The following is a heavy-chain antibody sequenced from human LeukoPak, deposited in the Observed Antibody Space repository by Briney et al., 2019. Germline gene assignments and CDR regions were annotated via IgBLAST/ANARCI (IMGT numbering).Heavy chain of an antibody. CDR2: ISWDGGST. CDR1: GFTFDDYT. Sequence: PGGSLRLSCAASGFTFDDYTMHWVRQAPGKGLEWVSLISWDGGSTYYADSVKGRFTISRDNSKNSLYLQMNSLRTEDTALYYCAKDISGFETDSGIDYWGQGTLVTVSS. J-gene: IGHJ4*02. CDR3: AKDISGFETDSGIDY. V-gene: IGHV3-43*01. D-gene: IGHD1-26*01.